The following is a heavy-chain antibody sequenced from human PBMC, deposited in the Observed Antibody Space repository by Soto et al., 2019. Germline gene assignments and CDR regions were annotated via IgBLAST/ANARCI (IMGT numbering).Heavy chain of an antibody. D-gene: IGHD1-26*01. CDR1: GFTFSSHA. V-gene: IGHV3-23*01. J-gene: IGHJ4*02. CDR2: ISGSGGST. Sequence: RLSCAASGFTFSSHAMSWVRQAPGKGLEWVSAISGSGGSTYYADSVEGRFTISRDNSKNTLYLQMNSLRAEDTAVYYCAKDRGKVGATTSQFDYWGQGTLVTVS. CDR3: AKDRGKVGATTSQFDY.